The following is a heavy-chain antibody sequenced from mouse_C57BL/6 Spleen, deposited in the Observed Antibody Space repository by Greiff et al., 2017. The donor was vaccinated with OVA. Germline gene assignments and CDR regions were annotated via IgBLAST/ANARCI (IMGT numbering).Heavy chain of an antibody. V-gene: IGHV1-53*01. Sequence: QVQLQQPGTELVKPGASVKLSCKASGYTFTSYWMHWVKQRPGQGLEWIGNINPSNGGTNYNEKFKSKATLTVDKSSSTAYMQLSSLTSEDSAVYYCARAGYYYGSSYWYFDVWGTGTTVTVSS. D-gene: IGHD1-1*01. CDR2: INPSNGGT. CDR3: ARAGYYYGSSYWYFDV. J-gene: IGHJ1*03. CDR1: GYTFTSYW.